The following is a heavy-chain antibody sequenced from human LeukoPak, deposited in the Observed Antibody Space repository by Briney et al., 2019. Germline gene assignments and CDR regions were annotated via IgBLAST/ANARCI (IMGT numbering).Heavy chain of an antibody. V-gene: IGHV4-39*01. D-gene: IGHD1-1*01. CDR2: IYYSGST. CDR1: GGSISSNSYY. Sequence: PSETLSLTCTVSGGSISSNSYYWGWIRQPPGKGLEWIGNIYYSGSTYYNPSLKSRVTISVDTSKNQFSLKLTSVTAADTAVYYCARPVPSRLGWFDPWGQGTLVTVSS. CDR3: ARPVPSRLGWFDP. J-gene: IGHJ5*02.